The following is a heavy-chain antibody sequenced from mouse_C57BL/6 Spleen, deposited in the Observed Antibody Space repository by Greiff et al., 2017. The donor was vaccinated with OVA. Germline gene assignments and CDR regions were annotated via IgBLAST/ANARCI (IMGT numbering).Heavy chain of an antibody. Sequence: EVMLVESGEGLVKPGGSLKLSCAASGFTFSSYAMSWVRQTPEKWLEWVAYISRGGDYTYYADTVKGRVTISRDNARNTLYLQMSSLKSEDTAMYYCTSEAGYYAIDYWGQGTSVTVSS. J-gene: IGHJ4*01. CDR3: TSEAGYYAIDY. CDR1: GFTFSSYA. CDR2: ISRGGDYT. D-gene: IGHD4-1*01. V-gene: IGHV5-9-1*02.